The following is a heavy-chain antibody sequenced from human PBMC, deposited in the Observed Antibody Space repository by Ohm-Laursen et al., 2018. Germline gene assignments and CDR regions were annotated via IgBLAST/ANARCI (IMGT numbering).Heavy chain of an antibody. CDR3: VLYSSFSVS. CDR2: IYYNGNP. J-gene: IGHJ5*02. D-gene: IGHD6-6*01. Sequence: GTLSLTCPVSSVSISSYYWTWIRQPPGKGLEWIGYIYYNGNPRYNPSLESRVTISVDPSKNQFSLKLNSVTAADTALYYCVLYSSFSVSWGQGTLVTVSS. CDR1: SVSISSYY. V-gene: IGHV4-59*08.